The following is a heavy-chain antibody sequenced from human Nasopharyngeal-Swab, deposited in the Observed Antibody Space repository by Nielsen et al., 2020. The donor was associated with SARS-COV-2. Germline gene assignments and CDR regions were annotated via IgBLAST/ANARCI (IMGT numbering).Heavy chain of an antibody. Sequence: GGSLRLSCAASGFSVSSNYMSWVRQAPGKGLEWVSLIYSGGTTYYADSVKGRFTISRDSSKNTVYLQMNSLRAEDTALYYCASGHFDYWGPGTLVTVSS. CDR2: IYSGGTT. V-gene: IGHV3-66*02. J-gene: IGHJ4*02. CDR1: GFSVSSNY. CDR3: ASGHFDY.